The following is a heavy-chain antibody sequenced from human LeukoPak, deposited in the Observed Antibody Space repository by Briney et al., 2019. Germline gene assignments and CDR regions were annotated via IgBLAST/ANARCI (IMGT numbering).Heavy chain of an antibody. Sequence: XYYWSWIRXXXGXGLEXIXYIYYSXSTYYNPSLKSRVTISVDTSKNQFSLKLSSVTAADTAVYYCARVTSYYDFWSGYYRGGYYFDYWGQGTLVTVSS. CDR3: ARVTSYYDFWSGYYRGGYYFDY. CDR2: IYYSXST. CDR1: XYY. J-gene: IGHJ4*02. V-gene: IGHV4-31*02. D-gene: IGHD3-3*01.